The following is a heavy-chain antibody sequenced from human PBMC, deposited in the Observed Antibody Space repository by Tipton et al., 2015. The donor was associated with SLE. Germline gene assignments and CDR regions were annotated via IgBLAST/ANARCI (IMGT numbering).Heavy chain of an antibody. J-gene: IGHJ4*02. CDR2: IYYSGST. CDR3: AGTGDSSGYSGYYFDS. Sequence: LRLSCTVSGDSSSSHYWSWIRQPPGKGLEWIGYIYYSGSTKYTPSLKNRITISIDTSKNQVSLSLTSVTAADTAVYYCAGTGDSSGYSGYYFDSWGQGTLVTVSS. D-gene: IGHD3-22*01. V-gene: IGHV4-59*11. CDR1: GDSSSSHY.